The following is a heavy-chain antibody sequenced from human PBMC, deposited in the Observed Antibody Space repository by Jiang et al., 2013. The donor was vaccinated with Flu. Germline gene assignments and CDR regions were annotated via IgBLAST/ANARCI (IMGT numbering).Heavy chain of an antibody. J-gene: IGHJ6*02. V-gene: IGHV4-59*01. CDR3: ARGYCSSTSCYAGGVYYYYGMDV. CDR2: IYYSGST. D-gene: IGHD2-2*01. CDR1: GGSISSYY. Sequence: GSGLVKPSETLSLTCTVSGGSISSYYWSWIRQPPGKGLEWIGYIYYSGSTNYNPSLKSRVTISVDTSKNQFSLKLSSVTAADTAVYYCARGYCSSTSCYAGGVYYYYGMDVWGQGTTVTVSS.